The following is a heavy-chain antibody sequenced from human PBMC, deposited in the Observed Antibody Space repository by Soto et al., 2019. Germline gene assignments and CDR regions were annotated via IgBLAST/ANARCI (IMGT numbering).Heavy chain of an antibody. CDR1: GFTFSGSA. V-gene: IGHV3-73*01. CDR2: IRSKANSYAT. J-gene: IGHJ4*02. Sequence: GGSLRLSCAASGFTFSGSAMHWVRQASGKGLEWVGRIRSKANSYATAYAASVKGRFTISRDDSKNTAYLQMNSLKTEDTAVYFFTGYYYDSSGSLSPPPDYWGQGTLVTVSS. D-gene: IGHD3-22*01. CDR3: TGYYYDSSGSLSPPPDY.